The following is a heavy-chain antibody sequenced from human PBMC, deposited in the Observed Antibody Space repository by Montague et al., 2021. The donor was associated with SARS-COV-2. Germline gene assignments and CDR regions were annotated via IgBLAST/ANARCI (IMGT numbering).Heavy chain of an antibody. Sequence: SETLSLTCTVSGGSISSSSYYWAWIRQPPGKGLEWIGSIYYRGSTYYNPSLKSRVIISVDTSKNQLSLKPSSVTAADTAVYYCATQEDPSGWIPGPFDFWGQGTLLTVSS. CDR3: ATQEDPSGWIPGPFDF. V-gene: IGHV4-39*01. J-gene: IGHJ4*02. D-gene: IGHD6-19*01. CDR1: GGSISSSSYY. CDR2: IYYRGST.